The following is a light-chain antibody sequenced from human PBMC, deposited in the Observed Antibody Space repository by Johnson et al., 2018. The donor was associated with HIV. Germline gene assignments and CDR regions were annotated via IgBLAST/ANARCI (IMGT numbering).Light chain of an antibody. J-gene: IGLJ1*01. CDR1: SSNIGNNY. V-gene: IGLV1-51*01. CDR2: DNN. Sequence: QSVLTQPPSVSAAPGQKVTISCSGSSSNIGNNYVSWYQQVPGAAPKLLIYDNNRRPSGIPDRFSGSKSGTSATLGITGLQTGDAADYYCGAWDSSLSLYVFGTGTKVTVL. CDR3: GAWDSSLSLYV.